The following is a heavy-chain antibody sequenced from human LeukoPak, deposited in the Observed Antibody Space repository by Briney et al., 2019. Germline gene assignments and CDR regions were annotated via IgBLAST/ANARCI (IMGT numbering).Heavy chain of an antibody. D-gene: IGHD3-22*01. V-gene: IGHV4-34*01. J-gene: IGHJ4*02. CDR3: ARLGRGYYDSSGYYKYYFDY. CDR1: GGSFSGYY. CDR2: INHSGST. Sequence: SETLSLTCAVYGGSFSGYYWSWIRQPPGKGLEWIGEINHSGSTNYNPSLKSRVTISVDTSKNQFSLKLSSVTAADTAVYYCARLGRGYYDSSGYYKYYFDYWGQGTLVTVSS.